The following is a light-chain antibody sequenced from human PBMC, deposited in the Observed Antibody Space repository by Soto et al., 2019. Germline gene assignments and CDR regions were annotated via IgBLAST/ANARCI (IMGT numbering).Light chain of an antibody. Sequence: QSALTQPPSASGSPGQSVTISCTGASSDVGGYKDVSWYQQHPGKAPKLMIYEVSKRPSGVPDRFSGSKSGNTAALTVSGLQSEDEADYYCSSYAGSNVVFCGGTKLTVL. V-gene: IGLV2-8*01. CDR3: SSYAGSNVV. CDR1: SSDVGGYKD. J-gene: IGLJ2*01. CDR2: EVS.